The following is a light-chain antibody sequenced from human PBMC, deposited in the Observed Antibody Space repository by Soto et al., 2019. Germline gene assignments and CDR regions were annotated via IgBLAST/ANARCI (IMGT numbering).Light chain of an antibody. CDR2: GAS. J-gene: IGKJ1*01. CDR1: QSISSSY. CDR3: QQYGTSPWT. V-gene: IGKV3-20*01. Sequence: EIVLTQSPGTLSLSPGERATLSCRASQSISSSYLAWYQQKPGQAPRLLIYGASSRAVGIPDNFSGSGSGTDFTLTISRLEPEEFAVYYCQQYGTSPWTFGQGTKVEIK.